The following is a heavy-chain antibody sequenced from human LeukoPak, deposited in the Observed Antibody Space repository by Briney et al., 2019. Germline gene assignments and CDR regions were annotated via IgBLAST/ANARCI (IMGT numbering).Heavy chain of an antibody. V-gene: IGHV3-30-3*01. CDR1: GFTFSSYA. CDR3: ARARAHCSSTSCSTAEFDP. CDR2: ISYDGSNK. D-gene: IGHD2-2*01. Sequence: GGSLRLSCAASGFTFSSYAMHWVRQAPGKGLEWVAVISYDGSNKYYAGSVKGRFTISRDNSKNTLYLQMNSLRAEDTAVYYCARARAHCSSTSCSTAEFDPWGQGTLVTVSS. J-gene: IGHJ5*02.